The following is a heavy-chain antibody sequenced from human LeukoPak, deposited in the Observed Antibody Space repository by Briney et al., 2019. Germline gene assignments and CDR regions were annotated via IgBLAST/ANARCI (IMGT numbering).Heavy chain of an antibody. CDR1: GGSFSGYY. CDR2: LNHSGST. J-gene: IGHJ5*02. D-gene: IGHD2-15*01. Sequence: SETLSLTCAVYGGSFSGYYWSWIRQPPGKGLEWIGELNHSGSTNYNPSLKSRVTISVDTSKNQFSLKLSSVTAADTAVYYCARASEVVVAARYNWFDPWGQGTVVTVSS. V-gene: IGHV4-34*01. CDR3: ARASEVVVAARYNWFDP.